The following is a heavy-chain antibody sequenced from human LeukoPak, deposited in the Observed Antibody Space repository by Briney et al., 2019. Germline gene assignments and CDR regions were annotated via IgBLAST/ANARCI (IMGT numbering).Heavy chain of an antibody. CDR3: ARGVSSSWYGDAFDI. CDR2: INHSGST. Sequence: SETLSLTCAVSGGSFSGYYWSWIRQPPGKGLEWIGEINHSGSTNYNPSLKSRVTISVDTSKNQFSLKLSSVTAADTAVYYCARGVSSSWYGDAFDIWGQGTMVTVSS. D-gene: IGHD6-13*01. V-gene: IGHV4-34*01. CDR1: GGSFSGYY. J-gene: IGHJ3*02.